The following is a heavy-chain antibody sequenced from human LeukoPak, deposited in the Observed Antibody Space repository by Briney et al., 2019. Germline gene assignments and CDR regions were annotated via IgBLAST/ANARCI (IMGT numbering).Heavy chain of an antibody. CDR1: GYTFTGYY. Sequence: GASVKVSCKASGYTFTGYYIHWVRQAPGQGLEWMGWIDPNSGGTNYAQKFQGGVTMTRDTSISTAYMELSRLRSDDTAVYYCARDHYDDSPGTFDYWGQGTLVTASS. J-gene: IGHJ4*02. D-gene: IGHD4-17*01. CDR2: IDPNSGGT. CDR3: ARDHYDDSPGTFDY. V-gene: IGHV1-2*02.